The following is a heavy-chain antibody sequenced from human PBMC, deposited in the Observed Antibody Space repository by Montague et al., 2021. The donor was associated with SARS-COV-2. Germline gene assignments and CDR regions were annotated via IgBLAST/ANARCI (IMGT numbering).Heavy chain of an antibody. CDR1: GDSVSSNSAA. Sequence: CAISGDSVSSNSAAWNWIRQSPSRGLEWLGRTYYRPKWYNDNAVSVKSRITINPDTSKNQFSLQLNSVTPEDTAVYYCARGGWGAPGTGRLFDYWGQGTLVTVSS. CDR3: ARGGWGAPGTGRLFDY. D-gene: IGHD3-10*01. V-gene: IGHV6-1*01. CDR2: TYYRPKWYN. J-gene: IGHJ4*02.